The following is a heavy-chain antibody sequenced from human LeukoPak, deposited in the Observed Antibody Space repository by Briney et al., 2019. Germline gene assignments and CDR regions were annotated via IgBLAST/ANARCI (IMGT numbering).Heavy chain of an antibody. J-gene: IGHJ6*02. CDR1: GFTFSSYW. V-gene: IGHV3-7*01. CDR3: ALLIAARQSFYGMDV. CDR2: IKQDGSEK. Sequence: PGGSLRLSCAASGFTFSSYWMSWVRQAPGKGLEWVANIKQDGSEKYYVDSVKGRFTISRDNTKNSLYLQMNSLRAEDTAVYYCALLIAARQSFYGMDVWGQGTTVTVSS. D-gene: IGHD6-6*01.